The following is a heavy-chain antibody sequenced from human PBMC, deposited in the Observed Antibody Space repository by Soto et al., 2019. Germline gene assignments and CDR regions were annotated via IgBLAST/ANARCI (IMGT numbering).Heavy chain of an antibody. D-gene: IGHD3-16*01. CDR1: GGSFSGHY. CDR2: INQSGST. V-gene: IGHV4-34*01. Sequence: QVQLQQWGAGLLKPSETLSLTCAVYGGSFSGHYWSWIRQPPGKGLEWIGEINQSGSTNYNPSLKSRVTISVDTSKNQISLKPSSVTAADTAVYYCARKGGWGIITHWGQGTLVTVSS. CDR3: ARKGGWGIITH. J-gene: IGHJ4*02.